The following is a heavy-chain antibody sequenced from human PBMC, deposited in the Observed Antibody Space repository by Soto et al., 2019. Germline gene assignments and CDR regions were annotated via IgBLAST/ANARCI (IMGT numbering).Heavy chain of an antibody. CDR3: ERHISLERRPFAY. CDR2: IYYSGST. D-gene: IGHD1-1*01. Sequence: QLQLQESGPGLVKPSETLSLTCTVSGGSISSSSYYWGWIRQPPGKGLEWIGSIYYSGSTYYNPSLKSRVNISVDTSKNQCSLKLSSVTAADTAVYYCERHISLERRPFAYWGQGTLVTVSS. V-gene: IGHV4-39*01. J-gene: IGHJ4*02. CDR1: GGSISSSSYY.